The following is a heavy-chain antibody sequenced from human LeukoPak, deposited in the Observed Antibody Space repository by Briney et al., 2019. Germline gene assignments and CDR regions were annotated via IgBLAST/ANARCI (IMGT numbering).Heavy chain of an antibody. J-gene: IGHJ4*02. CDR2: INWNSVSI. Sequence: GRSLRLSCAASGFTFDDYAMHWVRQAPGKGLEWVSGINWNSVSIAYADSVKGRFTISRDNAKNSLYLQMNSLRTEDTAFYYCAKDGRRRFASAGTTSDVDYWGQGTLVTVSS. D-gene: IGHD1-1*01. CDR1: GFTFDDYA. V-gene: IGHV3-9*01. CDR3: AKDGRRRFASAGTTSDVDY.